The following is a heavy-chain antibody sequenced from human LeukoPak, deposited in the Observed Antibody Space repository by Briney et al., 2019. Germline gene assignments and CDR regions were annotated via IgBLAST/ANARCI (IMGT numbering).Heavy chain of an antibody. J-gene: IGHJ3*02. CDR3: AKDRYGDYGPFDN. Sequence: GGSLRLSCAASGFNLNSHGMHWVRQAPGKGLEWVALIPSDGSYTYYADSVKGRFTISRDNSKNTLSLQMNSVRPDDTAVYYCAKDRYGDYGPFDNWGQGTMVTVSS. D-gene: IGHD4-17*01. V-gene: IGHV3-30*18. CDR2: IPSDGSYT. CDR1: GFNLNSHG.